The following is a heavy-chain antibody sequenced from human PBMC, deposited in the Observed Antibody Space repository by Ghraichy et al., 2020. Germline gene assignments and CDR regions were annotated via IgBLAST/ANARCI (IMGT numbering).Heavy chain of an antibody. D-gene: IGHD3-3*01. Sequence: SETLSLTCTVSGGSISSSTYYWGWIRQPPGKGLEWIGSIYYSGSTYYNPSLKSRVTISVNTSKNQFSLKLRSVTAADTAVYYCARYPEYDFWRGYFGSVNWFDPWGQGTLVTVSS. CDR3: ARYPEYDFWRGYFGSVNWFDP. J-gene: IGHJ5*02. CDR1: GGSISSSTYY. V-gene: IGHV4-39*07. CDR2: IYYSGST.